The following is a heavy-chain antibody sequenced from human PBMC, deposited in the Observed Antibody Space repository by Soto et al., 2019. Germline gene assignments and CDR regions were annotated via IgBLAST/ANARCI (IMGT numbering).Heavy chain of an antibody. CDR1: GGSFSGYY. CDR2: INHSGST. CDR3: ARGIYCSGGSCYISTFDI. V-gene: IGHV4-34*01. J-gene: IGHJ3*02. Sequence: SETLSLTCAVYGGSFSGYYWSWIRQPPGKGLEWIGEINHSGSTNYNPSLKSRVTISVDTSKNQFSLKLSSVTAADTAVYYCARGIYCSGGSCYISTFDIWGQGTMVTVS. D-gene: IGHD2-15*01.